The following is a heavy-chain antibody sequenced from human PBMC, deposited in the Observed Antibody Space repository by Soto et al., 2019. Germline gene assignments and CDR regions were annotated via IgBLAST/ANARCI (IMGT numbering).Heavy chain of an antibody. D-gene: IGHD3-22*01. CDR2: ISYDGSNK. J-gene: IGHJ4*02. CDR3: AKDHYYDSSGPYPN. V-gene: IGHV3-30*18. CDR1: GFTFSSYG. Sequence: PGGSLRLSCAASGFTFSSYGMHWVRQAPGKGLEWVAVISYDGSNKYYADSVKGRFTISRDNSKNTLYLQMNSLRAEDTAVYYCAKDHYYDSSGPYPNWGQGTLVTVSS.